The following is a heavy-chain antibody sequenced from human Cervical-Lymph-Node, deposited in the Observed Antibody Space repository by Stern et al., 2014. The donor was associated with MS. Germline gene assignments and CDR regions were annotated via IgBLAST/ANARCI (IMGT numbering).Heavy chain of an antibody. D-gene: IGHD6-19*01. V-gene: IGHV6-1*01. CDR2: TYYRSKWNN. Sequence: QLQLQESGPVLVKPSQTLSLTCAISGDSVSSNSAAWTWIRQSPSRGLEWLGRTYYRSKWNNDYAVSVEGRITIKPDTSKNQFSLQLNSVTPEDTAVYYCARGASSVFDFWGQGTLVTVSS. J-gene: IGHJ4*02. CDR3: ARGASSVFDF. CDR1: GDSVSSNSAA.